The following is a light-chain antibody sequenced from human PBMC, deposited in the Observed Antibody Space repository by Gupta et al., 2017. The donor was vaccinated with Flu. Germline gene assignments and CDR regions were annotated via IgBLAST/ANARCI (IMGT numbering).Light chain of an antibody. CDR2: YKSDSDK. Sequence: TVRSGINVGTYTIYWYQQKPGKPPQWVLRYKSDSDKQRGSGVPSRFSASKDGSANAGILLIAGRQAEDEADYYCLICHNNAWVFGGGTKLTVL. CDR1: SGINVGTYT. J-gene: IGLJ3*02. V-gene: IGLV5-45*01. CDR3: LICHNNAWV.